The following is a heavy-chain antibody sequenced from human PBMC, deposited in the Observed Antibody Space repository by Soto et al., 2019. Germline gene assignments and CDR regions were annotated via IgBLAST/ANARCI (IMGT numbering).Heavy chain of an antibody. J-gene: IGHJ3*02. D-gene: IGHD2-21*01. Sequence: QIQLLQSGAEVKPPGASVKVSCKASGYTFTTSGISWVRQAPGQGLEWMGWISGYNGNKYYAQRLQGRVTMTTDTSTGTVYMELRSLRSDDTAVYFCARQYCGGNCYTHDPLDMWGQGTMVTVSS. CDR3: ARQYCGGNCYTHDPLDM. CDR2: ISGYNGNK. CDR1: GYTFTTSG. V-gene: IGHV1-18*01.